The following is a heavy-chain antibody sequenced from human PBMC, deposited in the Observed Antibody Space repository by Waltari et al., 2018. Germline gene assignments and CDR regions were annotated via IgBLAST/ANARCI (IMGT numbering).Heavy chain of an antibody. J-gene: IGHJ4*02. CDR3: ARIGAAGPPDY. D-gene: IGHD6-13*01. CDR2: IYHSGST. CDR1: GYSISSGYY. V-gene: IGHV4-38-2*01. Sequence: QVQLQESGPGLVKPSETLSLTCAVSGYSISSGYYWGWIRQPPGKGLEWIGSIYHSGSTNYNPSLKSRVTISVDKSKNQFSLKLSSVTAADTAVYYCARIGAAGPPDYWGQGTLVTVSS.